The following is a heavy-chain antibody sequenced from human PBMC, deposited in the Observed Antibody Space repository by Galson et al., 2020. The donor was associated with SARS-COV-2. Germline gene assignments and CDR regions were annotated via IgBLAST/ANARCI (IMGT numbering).Heavy chain of an antibody. V-gene: IGHV3-30*01. J-gene: IGHJ6*03. CDR3: ARDSKYYDFWSGYFSDSTRYYYYYYMDV. CDR1: GFTFSSYA. Sequence: GESLKISCAASGFTFSSYAMHWVRQAPGKGLEWVAVISYDGSNKYYADSVKGRFTISRDNSKNTLYLQMNSLRAEDTAVYYCARDSKYYDFWSGYFSDSTRYYYYYYMDVWGKWTTVTISS. CDR2: ISYDGSNK. D-gene: IGHD3-3*01.